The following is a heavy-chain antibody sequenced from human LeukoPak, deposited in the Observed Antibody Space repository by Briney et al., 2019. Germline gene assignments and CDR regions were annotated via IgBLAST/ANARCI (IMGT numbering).Heavy chain of an antibody. V-gene: IGHV1-69*13. CDR3: ARARDYYDSSGYMRNWFDP. D-gene: IGHD3-22*01. Sequence: SVKVSCKASGYTFTSYGISWVRQAPGQGLEWMGGIIPIFGTANYAQKFQGRVTITADESTSTAYMELSSLRSEDTAVYYCARARDYYDSSGYMRNWFDPWGRGTLVTVSS. CDR2: IIPIFGTA. J-gene: IGHJ5*02. CDR1: GYTFTSYG.